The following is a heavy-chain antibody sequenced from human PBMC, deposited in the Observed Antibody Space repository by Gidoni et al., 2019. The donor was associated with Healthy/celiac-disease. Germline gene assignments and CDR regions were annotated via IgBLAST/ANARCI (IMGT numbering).Heavy chain of an antibody. Sequence: QVQLQESGPGLVKPSETLSLTCTVSGGSVSSGSYYWSWIRQPPGKGLEWIGYIYYSGSTNYNPSLKSRVTISVDTSKNHFSLKLSSVTAADTAVYYCARDMVRGEYNWFDPWGQGTLVTVSS. J-gene: IGHJ5*02. D-gene: IGHD3-10*01. CDR1: GGSVSSGSYY. V-gene: IGHV4-61*01. CDR2: IYYSGST. CDR3: ARDMVRGEYNWFDP.